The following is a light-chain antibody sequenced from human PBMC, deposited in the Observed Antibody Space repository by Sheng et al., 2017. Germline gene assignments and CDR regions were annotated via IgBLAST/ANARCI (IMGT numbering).Light chain of an antibody. Sequence: IQLTQSPSFLSASVGDRVTITCRASQGIRTDLSWYQQRPGEAPKLLIYAASTLQRGVASRFSGSGSGTDFTLTISSLQPEDFATYYCLEDYNAPYTFGQGTKVEIK. CDR2: AAS. V-gene: IGKV1-6*01. CDR1: QGIRTD. CDR3: LEDYNAPYT. J-gene: IGKJ2*01.